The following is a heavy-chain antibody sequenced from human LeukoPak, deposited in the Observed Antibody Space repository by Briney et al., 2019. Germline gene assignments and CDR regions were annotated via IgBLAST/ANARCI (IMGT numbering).Heavy chain of an antibody. J-gene: IGHJ4*02. D-gene: IGHD6-13*01. CDR1: GYTFTGYY. Sequence: ASVKVSCKASGYTFTGYYMHWVRQAPGQGLEWMGWINPNSGGTSYAQKFQGRVTMTRDTSISTAYMELSRLRSDDTAVYYCARVGIAAAADYWGQGTLVTVSS. V-gene: IGHV1-2*02. CDR2: INPNSGGT. CDR3: ARVGIAAAADY.